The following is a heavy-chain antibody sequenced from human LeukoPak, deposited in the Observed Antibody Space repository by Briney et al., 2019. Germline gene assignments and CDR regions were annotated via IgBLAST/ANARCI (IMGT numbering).Heavy chain of an antibody. CDR3: ARGLCSSTSCVLNDY. V-gene: IGHV1-24*01. CDR1: GYTLTELS. J-gene: IGHJ4*02. D-gene: IGHD2-2*01. Sequence: VASVKVSCKVSGYTLTELSMHWVRQAPGKGLEWMGGFDPEDGETIYAQKFQGRVTMTEDTSTDTAYMELSSLRSEDTAVYYCARGLCSSTSCVLNDYWGQGTLVTVSS. CDR2: FDPEDGET.